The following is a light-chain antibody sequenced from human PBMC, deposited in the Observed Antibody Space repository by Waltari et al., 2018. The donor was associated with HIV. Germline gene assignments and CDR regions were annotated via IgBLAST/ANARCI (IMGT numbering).Light chain of an antibody. V-gene: IGKV1-13*02. CDR2: DVS. CDR3: QQFNSYPLT. Sequence: IQLTQSPSSLSASVGDTVIITCRTSQGISAALAWYRQKPGETPEHLIYDVSTLQSGVPSKFSGSGSGTDFTLTINSLQPEDSATYYCQQFNSYPLTFGQGTRLEIK. CDR1: QGISAA. J-gene: IGKJ5*01.